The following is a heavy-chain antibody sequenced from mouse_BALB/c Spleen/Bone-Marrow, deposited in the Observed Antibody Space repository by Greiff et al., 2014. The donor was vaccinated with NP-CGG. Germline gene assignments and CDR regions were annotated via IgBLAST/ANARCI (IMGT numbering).Heavy chain of an antibody. CDR1: GYAFSSSW. V-gene: IGHV1-82*01. CDR3: ARNDGYS. D-gene: IGHD2-3*01. Sequence: VKLMESGPELVKPGASVKISCKTSGYAFSSSWMNWVKQTPGQGLEWIGRIYPGDGDTNYNGKFKGKATLTADKSSSTAYMQLSSLTAVDSAVYYCARNDGYSWGQGTLVTVSA. J-gene: IGHJ3*01. CDR2: IYPGDGDT.